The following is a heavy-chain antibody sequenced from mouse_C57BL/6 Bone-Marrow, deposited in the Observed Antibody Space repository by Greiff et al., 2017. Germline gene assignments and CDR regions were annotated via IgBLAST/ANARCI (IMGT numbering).Heavy chain of an antibody. CDR1: GYSITSGYY. CDR3: ARRGGAMDY. J-gene: IGHJ4*01. Sequence: QESGPGLVKPSQSLSLTCSVTGYSITSGYYWNWIRQFPGNKLEWMGYISYDGSNNYNPSLKNRISITRDTSKNQFFLKLNSVTTEDTATYYCARRGGAMDYWGQGTSVTVSS. V-gene: IGHV3-6*01. CDR2: ISYDGSN.